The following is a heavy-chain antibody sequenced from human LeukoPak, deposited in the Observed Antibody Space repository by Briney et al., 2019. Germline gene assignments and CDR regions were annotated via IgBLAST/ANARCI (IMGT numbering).Heavy chain of an antibody. CDR3: ARGGGLDV. Sequence: GGSLRLSCAAPGFTFSSYGMHWVRQAPGKGPEWVASINHNGNVNYYVDSVKGRFTISRDNAKNSLYLQMSNLRAEDTAVYFCARGGGLDVWGQGATVTVSS. D-gene: IGHD3-16*01. V-gene: IGHV3-7*03. CDR1: GFTFSSYG. CDR2: INHNGNVN. J-gene: IGHJ6*02.